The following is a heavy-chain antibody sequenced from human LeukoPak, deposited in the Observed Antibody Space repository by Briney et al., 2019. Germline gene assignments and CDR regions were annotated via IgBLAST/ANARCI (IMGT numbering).Heavy chain of an antibody. D-gene: IGHD1-20*01. CDR1: GYTFTDYC. CDR2: INPNSGGT. Sequence: ASMKVSCKASGYTFTDYCIHSVRQAPGQGLEWMGRINPNSGGTNYAQKFQGRVTMTSDTSISTAHMELSRLRSDHTAVYYCVSEYNWNDRAYYYYMDVWGKGTTVTVSS. J-gene: IGHJ6*03. V-gene: IGHV1-2*06. CDR3: VSEYNWNDRAYYYYMDV.